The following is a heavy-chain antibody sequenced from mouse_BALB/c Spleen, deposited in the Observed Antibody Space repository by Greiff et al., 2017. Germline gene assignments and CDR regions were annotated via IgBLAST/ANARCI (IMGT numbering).Heavy chain of an antibody. CDR3: ARDIYYRYGNYAMEY. CDR1: GFSLTSYG. Sequence: VKLMESGPGLVAPSQSLSITCTVSGFSLTSYGVHWVRQPPGKGLEWLGVIWAGGSTNYNSALMSRLSISKDNSKSQVFLKMNSLQTDDTAMYYCARDIYYRYGNYAMEYWGQGTSVTVSS. J-gene: IGHJ4*01. CDR2: IWAGGST. V-gene: IGHV2-9*02. D-gene: IGHD2-14*01.